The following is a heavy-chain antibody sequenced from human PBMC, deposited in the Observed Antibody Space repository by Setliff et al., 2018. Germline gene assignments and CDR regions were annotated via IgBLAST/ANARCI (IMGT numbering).Heavy chain of an antibody. Sequence: ASVKVSCKASGYTFSDYGITWVRQAPGQGLEWMGWISIYTGNAYYAHKLQGRVTMTTDTSTDTAYLELRSLRSDDTAVYYWSRLVRYCTTTSCQRLSGGEYWGQGTLVTVSS. CDR3: SRLVRYCTTTSCQRLSGGEY. D-gene: IGHD2-2*01. CDR2: ISIYTGNA. CDR1: GYTFSDYG. J-gene: IGHJ4*02. V-gene: IGHV1-18*01.